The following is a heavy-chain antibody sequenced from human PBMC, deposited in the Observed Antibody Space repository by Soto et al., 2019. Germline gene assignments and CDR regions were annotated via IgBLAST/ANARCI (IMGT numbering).Heavy chain of an antibody. CDR3: ARDLRDGYDGLYYYYGMDV. CDR1: GFTFSSYW. CDR2: IKQDGSEK. J-gene: IGHJ6*02. Sequence: EVPLVESGGGLVQPGGSLRLSCAASGFTFSSYWMSWVRQAPGKGLEWVANIKQDGSEKYYVDSVKGRFTISRDNAKNSLYLQMNSLRAEDTAVYYCARDLRDGYDGLYYYYGMDVWGQGTTVTVSS. V-gene: IGHV3-7*01. D-gene: IGHD5-12*01.